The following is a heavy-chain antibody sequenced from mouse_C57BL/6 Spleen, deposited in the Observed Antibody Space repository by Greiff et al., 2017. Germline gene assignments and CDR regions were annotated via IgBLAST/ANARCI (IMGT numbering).Heavy chain of an antibody. CDR3: ARARLYYYAMDD. Sequence: EVQVVESGGGLVKPGGSLKLSCAASGFTFSDYGMHWVRQAPEKGLEWVAYISSGSSTIYYADTVEGRFTISRDNAKNTLFLQMTSLRSEDTAMYYCARARLYYYAMDDWGQGTSVTVSS. V-gene: IGHV5-17*01. CDR2: ISSGSSTI. CDR1: GFTFSDYG. J-gene: IGHJ4*01.